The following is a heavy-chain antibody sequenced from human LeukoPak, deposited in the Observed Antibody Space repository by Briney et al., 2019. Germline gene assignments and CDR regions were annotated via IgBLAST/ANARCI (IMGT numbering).Heavy chain of an antibody. J-gene: IGHJ4*02. CDR1: GFTFSSYA. Sequence: GGSLRLSCAASGFTFSSYAMSWVRQAPGKGLEWVSAISGSGGTTYYAASVKAPFTISRYNSKNTLYLQMNSLRAEDTAVYYCAKGDLDWLLEEDWGQGTLVTVSS. CDR2: ISGSGGTT. V-gene: IGHV3-23*01. D-gene: IGHD3-9*01. CDR3: AKGDLDWLLEED.